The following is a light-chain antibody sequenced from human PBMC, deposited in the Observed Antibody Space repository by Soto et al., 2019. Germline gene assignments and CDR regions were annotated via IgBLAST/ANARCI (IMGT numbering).Light chain of an antibody. V-gene: IGKV3-11*01. Sequence: EIVLTHSPATLTLSPGERAXXSCXASHSFSSYLAWYQQQPGQAPRLLIYDASNRXXGIPARFSGRVSGTDFTLSISSLQSEDFVVYYCQPRSSWPLTFGGGTKVDIK. J-gene: IGKJ4*01. CDR3: QPRSSWPLT. CDR1: HSFSSY. CDR2: DAS.